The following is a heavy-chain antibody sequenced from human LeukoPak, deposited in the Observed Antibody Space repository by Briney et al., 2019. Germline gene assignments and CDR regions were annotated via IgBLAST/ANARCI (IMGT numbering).Heavy chain of an antibody. J-gene: IGHJ4*02. CDR1: GFTFSSYW. CDR3: ARESYDGYYFDY. Sequence: PGGSLRLSCAASGFTFSSYWMHWVRQAPGKGLVWVSRINSDGSSTSYADSVKGRFTISRDNAKNTLYLQMNSLRAEDTAVYHCARESYDGYYFDYWGQGTLVTVSS. CDR2: INSDGSST. D-gene: IGHD5-18*01. V-gene: IGHV3-74*01.